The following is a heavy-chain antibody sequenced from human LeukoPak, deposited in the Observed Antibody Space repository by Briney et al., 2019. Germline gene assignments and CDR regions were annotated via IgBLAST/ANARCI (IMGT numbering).Heavy chain of an antibody. CDR2: INHSGST. CDR3: ASHFFQGDIVVVPSPMGNWFDP. J-gene: IGHJ5*02. Sequence: PSETLSLTCAVYGGSFSDYYWSWIRQPPGKGLEWIGEINHSGSTNYNPSLKSRVTISVDTSKNQFSLNLTSVTAADTAVYYCASHFFQGDIVVVPSPMGNWFDPWGQGTLVTVSS. D-gene: IGHD2-2*01. V-gene: IGHV4-34*01. CDR1: GGSFSDYY.